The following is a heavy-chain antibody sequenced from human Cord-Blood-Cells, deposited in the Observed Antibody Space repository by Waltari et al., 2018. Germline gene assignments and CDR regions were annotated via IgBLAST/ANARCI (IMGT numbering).Heavy chain of an antibody. CDR3: ARGYCSSTSCYWFDP. V-gene: IGHV1-18*01. Sequence: QVQLVQTGAEVKKPGDSVKVSCKASGDTFTRYGVSWVRQAPGQGLEWMGWISAYNGNTNYAQKLQGRVTMTTDTSTSTAYMELRSLRSDDTAVYYCARGYCSSTSCYWFDPWGQGTLVTVSS. J-gene: IGHJ5*02. CDR2: ISAYNGNT. D-gene: IGHD2-2*01. CDR1: GDTFTRYG.